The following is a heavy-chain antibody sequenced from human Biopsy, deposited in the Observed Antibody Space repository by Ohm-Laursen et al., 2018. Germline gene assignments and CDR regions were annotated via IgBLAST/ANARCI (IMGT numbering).Heavy chain of an antibody. CDR2: NIPILGTG. D-gene: IGHD3-9*01. CDR1: GGTFINYA. J-gene: IGHJ1*01. CDR3: ATKLTGYFHH. V-gene: IGHV1-69*06. Sequence: SSVTVSCKASGGTFINYAISWVRQAPGQGLEWMGGNIPILGTGNYAQKFQDRVTVAADTSTSTATMELRSLRSDDTAVYYCATKLTGYFHHWGQGTLVIVSS.